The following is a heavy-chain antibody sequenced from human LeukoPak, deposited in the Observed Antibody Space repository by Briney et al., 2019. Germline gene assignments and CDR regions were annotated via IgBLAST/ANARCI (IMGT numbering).Heavy chain of an antibody. Sequence: ASVKVSCKASGYTITTYAITWVRQAPGQGLEWMGGIIPIFGTANYAQKFQGRVTITADKSTSTAYMELSSLRSEDTAVYYCAREVGLLLLDNWFDPWGQGTLVTVSS. J-gene: IGHJ5*02. CDR3: AREVGLLLLDNWFDP. D-gene: IGHD3-22*01. CDR2: IIPIFGTA. CDR1: GYTITTYA. V-gene: IGHV1-69*06.